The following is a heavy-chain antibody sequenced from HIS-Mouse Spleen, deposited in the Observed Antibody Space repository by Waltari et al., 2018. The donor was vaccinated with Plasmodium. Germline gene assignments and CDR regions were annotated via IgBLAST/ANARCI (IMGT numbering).Heavy chain of an antibody. CDR2: IKQDGREK. CDR3: ASSWYWYFDL. V-gene: IGHV3-7*01. CDR1: GFTFSRYW. J-gene: IGHJ2*01. D-gene: IGHD6-13*01. Sequence: EVQLVESGGGLVQPGGSLRLSCAASGFTFSRYWVSWVRQAPGKGLEWGAKIKQDGREKYYVDSVKGRFTISRDNAKNSLYLQMNSLRAEDTAVYYCASSWYWYFDLWGRGTLVTVSS.